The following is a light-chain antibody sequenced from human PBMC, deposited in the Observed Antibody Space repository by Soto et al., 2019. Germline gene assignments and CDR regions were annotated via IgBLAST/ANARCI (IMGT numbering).Light chain of an antibody. Sequence: DIQMTQSPSSLSASVGDRVTITCQASQDISNYLNWYQQKPGKPPNLLIYDASTLKSGVPSRFSGSRSGTNYTFTIYNLQPEDISTYYCQQFHNFPPTFGPGTKV. CDR3: QQFHNFPPT. CDR2: DAS. CDR1: QDISNY. J-gene: IGKJ3*01. V-gene: IGKV1-33*01.